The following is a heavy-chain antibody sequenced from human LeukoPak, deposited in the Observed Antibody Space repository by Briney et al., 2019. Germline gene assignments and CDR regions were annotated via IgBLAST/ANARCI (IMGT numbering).Heavy chain of an antibody. Sequence: SETLSLTRTVSGGSISSYYWSWIRQPPGKGLEWIGYIYYSGSTNYNPSLKHRVTISVDTSKNQFSLKLSSGTAADTAVYYCASSGSYSHDAFDIWGRGTMVTVSS. CDR1: GGSISSYY. J-gene: IGHJ3*02. D-gene: IGHD1-26*01. CDR2: IYYSGST. CDR3: ASSGSYSHDAFDI. V-gene: IGHV4-59*01.